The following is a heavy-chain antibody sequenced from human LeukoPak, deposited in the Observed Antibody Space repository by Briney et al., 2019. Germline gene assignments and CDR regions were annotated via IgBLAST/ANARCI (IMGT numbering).Heavy chain of an antibody. Sequence: GGSLRLSCAASGFTFSSYAMSWVRQAPGKGLEWVSAISGSGGSTYYADSVKGRFTISRDNSKNTLYLQMNSLRAEDTAVYYCAKDFVRAQIAVVPAAIDYWGQGTLVTVSS. J-gene: IGHJ4*02. CDR1: GFTFSSYA. D-gene: IGHD2-2*01. CDR3: AKDFVRAQIAVVPAAIDY. CDR2: ISGSGGST. V-gene: IGHV3-23*01.